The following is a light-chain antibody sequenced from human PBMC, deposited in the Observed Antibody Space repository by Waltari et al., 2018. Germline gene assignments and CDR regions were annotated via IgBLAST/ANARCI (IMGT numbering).Light chain of an antibody. CDR1: SSNMGNNY. V-gene: IGLV1-51*02. CDR3: GTWDSSLSGAV. J-gene: IGLJ7*01. Sequence: QSVLTQPPSVSAAPGPRVTISCPGGSSNMGNNYVSRYRQFPGTAPKLLIYENTERPSGIPGRFSGSKSGTSATLDITGLQAGDEADYYCGTWDSSLSGAVFGGGTHLTVL. CDR2: ENT.